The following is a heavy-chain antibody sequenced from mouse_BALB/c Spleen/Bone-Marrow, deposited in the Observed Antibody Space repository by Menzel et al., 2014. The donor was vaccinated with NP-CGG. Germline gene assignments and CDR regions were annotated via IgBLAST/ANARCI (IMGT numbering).Heavy chain of an antibody. J-gene: IGHJ4*01. CDR3: ARSYYVSSPYAMDY. CDR2: IAPGRGNI. CDR1: GYTFTSYW. V-gene: IGHV1S41*01. D-gene: IGHD1-1*01. Sequence: DLVKPGASVKLSCKASGYTFTSYWINWVKQRPGQGLEWIGRIAPGRGNIYYNEMFKVKATLTVDAPSSTAYIQLSSLSSEDSAVYFCARSYYVSSPYAMDYWGQGTSVTVSS.